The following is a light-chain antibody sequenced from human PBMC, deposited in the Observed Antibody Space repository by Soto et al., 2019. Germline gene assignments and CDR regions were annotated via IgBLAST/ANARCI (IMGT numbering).Light chain of an antibody. Sequence: LTQSPGTLSASVGDRVTITCRASQGISTYLAWYLQRPGKAPKLLIYGASTLQSGVPSRFSGSGSGTEFTLTISSLQPEDFGTYYCQQLNSDWYAFGQGTKLEIK. CDR3: QQLNSDWYA. V-gene: IGKV1-9*01. CDR2: GAS. J-gene: IGKJ2*01. CDR1: QGISTY.